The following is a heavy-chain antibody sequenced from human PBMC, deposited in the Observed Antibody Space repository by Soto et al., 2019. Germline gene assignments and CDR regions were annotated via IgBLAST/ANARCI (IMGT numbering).Heavy chain of an antibody. V-gene: IGHV1-69*13. J-gene: IGHJ6*02. CDR1: GGTFSSYA. Sequence: SVKVSCKASGGTFSSYAISWVRQAPGQGLEWMGGIIPIFGTANYAQKFQGRVTITADESTSTAYMELSSLRSEDTAVYYCARAGITIFGVVITPPYYYYGMDVWGQGTTVTVSS. CDR2: IIPIFGTA. D-gene: IGHD3-3*01. CDR3: ARAGITIFGVVITPPYYYYGMDV.